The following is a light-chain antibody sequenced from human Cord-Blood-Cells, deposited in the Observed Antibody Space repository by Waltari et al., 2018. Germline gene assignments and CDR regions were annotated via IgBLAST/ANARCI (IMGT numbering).Light chain of an antibody. CDR1: QSVSSN. CDR3: QQYNNWPRT. CDR2: GAS. Sequence: EIVMTQSPATLSVSPGERATLACRASQSVSSNLAWYQQKPGQAPRLLIYGASTRATGIPARFSRIGSGTEFTLTISSLQSEDFAVYYCQQYNNWPRTFGQGTKVEIK. V-gene: IGKV3-15*01. J-gene: IGKJ1*01.